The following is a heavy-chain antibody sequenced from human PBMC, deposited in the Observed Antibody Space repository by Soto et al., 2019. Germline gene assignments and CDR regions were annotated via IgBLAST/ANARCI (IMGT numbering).Heavy chain of an antibody. Sequence: GASVTVSCKTSGYTFTSFGISWVRQAPGQGLEWMGWISTDKGKTNYAQKFQGRVTMTTDTSTSTAFMELRSLRSDDTAVYYCATRSPAFDYWGQGTLVTVSS. J-gene: IGHJ4*02. CDR3: ATRSPAFDY. V-gene: IGHV1-18*01. CDR2: ISTDKGKT. CDR1: GYTFTSFG.